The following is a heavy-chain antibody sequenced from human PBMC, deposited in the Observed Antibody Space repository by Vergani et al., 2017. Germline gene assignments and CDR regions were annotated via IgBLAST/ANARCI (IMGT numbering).Heavy chain of an antibody. CDR2: INHSGST. J-gene: IGHJ5*02. CDR3: ARGFPLGRARPRWCDP. Sequence: QVQLQQWGAGLLKPSETLSLTCAVYGGSFSGYYWSWIRQPPGKGLEWIGEINHSGSTNYNPSLKSRVTISVDTSKNQFSRKLSSVTAAGTAVYYCARGFPLGRARPRWCDPWGRGTRVTVSS. V-gene: IGHV4-34*01. D-gene: IGHD6-13*01. CDR1: GGSFSGYY.